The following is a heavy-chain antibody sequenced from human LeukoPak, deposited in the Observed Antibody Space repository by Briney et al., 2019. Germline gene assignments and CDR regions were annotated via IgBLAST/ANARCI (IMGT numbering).Heavy chain of an antibody. CDR1: GFSFSDYS. V-gene: IGHV3-21*01. CDR2: ITISSSII. J-gene: IGHJ4*02. D-gene: IGHD3-16*01. CDR3: ARDLSDDYSLDY. Sequence: GGSLRLSCAASGFSFSDYSMNWVRQAPGKGLGWVSSITISSSIIYYADSVKGRFTISRDNAKNSLFLQMNSLRAEDTAVYFCARDLSDDYSLDYWGQGILVSVSS.